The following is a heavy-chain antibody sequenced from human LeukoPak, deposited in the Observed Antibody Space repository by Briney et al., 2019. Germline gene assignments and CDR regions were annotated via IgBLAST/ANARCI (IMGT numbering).Heavy chain of an antibody. V-gene: IGHV4-61*01. CDR3: AKGGHSSGWYHDY. CDR1: GGSVSSDNCY. J-gene: IGHJ4*02. CDR2: IYYSGST. Sequence: PSETLSLTCTVSGGSVSSDNCYWSWIRQPPGRGLEWIGYIYYSGSTNYNPSLKSRVTISVDTSKNQFSLKLSSVTAADTAVYYCAKGGHSSGWYHDYWGQGTLVTVSS. D-gene: IGHD6-19*01.